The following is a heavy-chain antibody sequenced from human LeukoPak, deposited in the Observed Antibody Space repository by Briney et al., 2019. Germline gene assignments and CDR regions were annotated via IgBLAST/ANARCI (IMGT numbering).Heavy chain of an antibody. Sequence: GGSLRLSCAASGFTVSSNYMSWVRQAPGKGLEWVSVIYSGGSTYYADSVKGRFTISRDNSKNTLYLQMNSLRAEDTAVYYCARVMYSSGWYYFGYWGQGTLVTVSS. D-gene: IGHD6-19*01. CDR2: IYSGGST. J-gene: IGHJ4*02. CDR3: ARVMYSSGWYYFGY. CDR1: GFTVSSNY. V-gene: IGHV3-66*01.